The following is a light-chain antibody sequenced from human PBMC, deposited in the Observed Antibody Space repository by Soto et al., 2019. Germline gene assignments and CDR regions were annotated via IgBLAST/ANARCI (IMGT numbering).Light chain of an antibody. Sequence: DIVMTQSPDFLTVSLGERATITCKSSQSVLYSPDNKNYLAWYQQKPGQPPKLLIYWASTREYGVPDRFSGSGSGTDFTLTISSLQAEDAAVYYCQQYYNIPSYTFGQGSKLEIK. CDR2: WAS. V-gene: IGKV4-1*01. CDR1: QSVLYSPDNKNY. J-gene: IGKJ2*01. CDR3: QQYYNIPSYT.